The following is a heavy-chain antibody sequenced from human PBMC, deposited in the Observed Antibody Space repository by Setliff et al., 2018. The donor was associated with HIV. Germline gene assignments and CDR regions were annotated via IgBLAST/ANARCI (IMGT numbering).Heavy chain of an antibody. Sequence: SETLSLTCDVSGYSISSGYYWGWIRQSPGKGLEWIATIYHTGSTYYNPSLKSRVTISVDTSKNQFSLKLSSVTAADTAVYYCARDRPSIAAAGRAFDIWGQGTMVTVSS. CDR1: GYSISSGYY. J-gene: IGHJ3*02. CDR3: ARDRPSIAAAGRAFDI. V-gene: IGHV4-38-2*02. CDR2: IYHTGST. D-gene: IGHD6-13*01.